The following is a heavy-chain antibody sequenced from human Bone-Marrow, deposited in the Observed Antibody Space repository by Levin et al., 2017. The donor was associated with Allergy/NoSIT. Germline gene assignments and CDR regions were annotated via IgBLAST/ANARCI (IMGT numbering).Heavy chain of an antibody. D-gene: IGHD4-17*01. J-gene: IGHJ5*02. CDR2: ISRASSYI. CDR3: ASDGLYGDNWLDP. CDR1: GFTFTTYG. Sequence: KAGGSLRLSCAASGFTFTTYGMNWVRQAPGKGLEWVSSISRASSYIYYADSVKGRFTVSRDDAKNSLYLQMNSLGVDDTGIYFFASDGLYGDNWLDPWCQGTLVTVSS. V-gene: IGHV3-21*01.